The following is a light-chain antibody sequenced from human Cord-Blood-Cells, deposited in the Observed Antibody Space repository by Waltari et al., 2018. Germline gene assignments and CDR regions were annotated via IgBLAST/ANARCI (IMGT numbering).Light chain of an antibody. V-gene: IGKV1-39*01. J-gene: IGKJ4*01. CDR3: QQSYSTPLT. Sequence: DIQMTQSPSSLSASVGDRVTITCRASQSISSYLNWYQQKPGKAPKLLIYAASSLQSGAPSRFSGSGSGTDVTRTISSLQPEDFATYYCQQSYSTPLTVGGGTKVEIK. CDR1: QSISSY. CDR2: AAS.